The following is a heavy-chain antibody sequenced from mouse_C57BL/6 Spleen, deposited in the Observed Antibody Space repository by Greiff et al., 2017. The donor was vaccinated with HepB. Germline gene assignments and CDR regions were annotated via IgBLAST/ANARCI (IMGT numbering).Heavy chain of an antibody. CDR1: GYTFTDYN. CDR2: INPNNGGT. J-gene: IGHJ4*01. D-gene: IGHD1-1*01. Sequence: VQLQQSGPELVKPGASVKIPCKASGYTFTDYNMDWVKQSHGKSLEWIGDINPNNGGTIYNQKFKGKATLTVDKSSSTAYMELRSLTSEDTAVYYCARRTLRWAMDYWGQGTSVTVSS. V-gene: IGHV1-18*01. CDR3: ARRTLRWAMDY.